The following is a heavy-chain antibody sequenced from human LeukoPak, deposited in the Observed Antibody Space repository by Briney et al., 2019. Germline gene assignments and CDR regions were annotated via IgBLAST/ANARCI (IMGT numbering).Heavy chain of an antibody. D-gene: IGHD2-2*01. Sequence: GGSLRLSCAASGFTFSSYWMSWVRQAPGKGLEWVANIKQDGSEKYYVDSVKGRFTISRDNAKNSLYLQTNSLRAEDTAVYYCARRALRYCSSTSCPAQYYGVDVWGKGTTVTVSS. V-gene: IGHV3-7*03. CDR2: IKQDGSEK. CDR1: GFTFSSYW. J-gene: IGHJ6*04. CDR3: ARRALRYCSSTSCPAQYYGVDV.